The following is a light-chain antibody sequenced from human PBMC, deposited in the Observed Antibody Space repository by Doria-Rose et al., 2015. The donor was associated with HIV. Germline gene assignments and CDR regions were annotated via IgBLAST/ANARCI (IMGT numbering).Light chain of an antibody. CDR1: HGIGTD. CDR2: AAS. Sequence: IRMTQSPSSLSASVGDTITITCRAGHGIGTDLGWYQQKPGKAPRLLIYAASTLQSGVPSRFSGSGFGTYFTLTISSLQPEDFATYYCLQDLVFPLTFGPGTRVDL. V-gene: IGKV1-6*01. CDR3: LQDLVFPLT. J-gene: IGKJ3*01.